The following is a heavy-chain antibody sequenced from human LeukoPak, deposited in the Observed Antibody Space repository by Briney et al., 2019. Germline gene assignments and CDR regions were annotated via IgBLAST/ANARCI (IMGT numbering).Heavy chain of an antibody. V-gene: IGHV3-66*01. CDR1: GFTVSSNY. CDR3: ARDSPTVTTVSQSTDYFDY. Sequence: GGSLRLSCAASGFTVSSNYMSWVRQAPGKGPEWVSVIYSGGSTYYADSVKGRFTISRDNSKNTLYLQMNSLRAEDTAVYYCARDSPTVTTVSQSTDYFDYWGQGTLVTVSS. D-gene: IGHD4-17*01. CDR2: IYSGGST. J-gene: IGHJ4*02.